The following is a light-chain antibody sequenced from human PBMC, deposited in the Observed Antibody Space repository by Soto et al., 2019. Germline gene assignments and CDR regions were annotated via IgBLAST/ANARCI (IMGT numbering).Light chain of an antibody. Sequence: DIQMTQSPSSLSASVGDRVTITCRASQAIRNDVGWYQQKPGKDPKRLIYVASRLESGVPSRFSGSGFGTEFTLTIAALQPEDFATYYGLQHNNDPWTFGQGTRVEIK. J-gene: IGKJ1*01. CDR3: LQHNNDPWT. CDR2: VAS. CDR1: QAIRND. V-gene: IGKV1-17*01.